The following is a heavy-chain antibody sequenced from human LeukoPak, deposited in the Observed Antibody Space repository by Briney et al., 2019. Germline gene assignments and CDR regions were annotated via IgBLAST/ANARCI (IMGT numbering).Heavy chain of an antibody. V-gene: IGHV1-2*02. D-gene: IGHD2-15*01. CDR3: ARGSCSGGSCYSRWLDP. CDR2: INPNSGGT. J-gene: IGHJ5*02. CDR1: GYTFTGYY. Sequence: GASVKVSCKASGYTFTGYYMHWVRQAPGQGLEWMGWINPNSGGTNYAQKFQGRVTMTRDTSISTAYMELSRLRSDDTAVYYCARGSCSGGSCYSRWLDPWGQGTLVTVSS.